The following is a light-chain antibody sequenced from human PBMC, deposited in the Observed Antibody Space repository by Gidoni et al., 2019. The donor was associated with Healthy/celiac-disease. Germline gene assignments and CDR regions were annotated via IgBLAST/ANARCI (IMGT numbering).Light chain of an antibody. CDR1: QGISSY. CDR2: AAS. CDR3: QQRNNYPPVT. J-gene: IGKJ5*01. V-gene: IGKV1-9*01. Sequence: DIQLTQSPSFLSASVGDRVTITCRVSQGISSYLAWYQQKPGKAPKHLIHAASTLQSGVPSRFSGSGSGTEFTLTINRLQPGDFATYYFQQRNNYPPVTFGQGTRLEIK.